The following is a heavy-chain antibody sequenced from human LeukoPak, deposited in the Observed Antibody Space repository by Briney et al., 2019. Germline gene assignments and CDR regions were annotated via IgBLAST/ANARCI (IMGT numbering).Heavy chain of an antibody. CDR1: GLSVSITY. CDR2: IYSGGST. D-gene: IGHD3-3*01. Sequence: GGSLRLSCAASGLSVSITYMSWVRQPPGKGLEWVSVIYSGGSTYYADSVKGRFTISRDNSKNTLYLQMSSLRAEDTAVYYCARDLLEWYFDYWGQGTLVTVSS. CDR3: ARDLLEWYFDY. J-gene: IGHJ4*02. V-gene: IGHV3-66*01.